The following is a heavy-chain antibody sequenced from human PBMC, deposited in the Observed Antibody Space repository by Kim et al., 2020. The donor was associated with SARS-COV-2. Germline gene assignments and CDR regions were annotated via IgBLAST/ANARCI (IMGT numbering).Heavy chain of an antibody. D-gene: IGHD2-15*01. V-gene: IGHV3-23*01. Sequence: GGSLRLSWAASGFTSSSYAMGWVRQAPGKGLEWVSVISGTGGNTYYAESVKGRFTISRDNSKNTVYLQMDRLRVEDTAVYYCARSGGDCSGGSCYLAWF. J-gene: IGHJ5*01. CDR1: GFTSSSYA. CDR3: ARSGGDCSGGSCYLAWF. CDR2: ISGTGGNT.